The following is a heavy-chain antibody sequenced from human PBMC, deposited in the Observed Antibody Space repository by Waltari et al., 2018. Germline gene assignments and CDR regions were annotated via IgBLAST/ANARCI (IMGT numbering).Heavy chain of an antibody. Sequence: QVQLVQSGAELKKPGASVKVSCRASGYTFTDNYMFWVRQAPGQGLEVRGWFGPNSGDTTYAKSFHGRVTVTRDTSISTTYMELTTLTSGDTAVYYCARVQFEFNWEWYFDLWGRGTLVSVSS. CDR3: ARVQFEFNWEWYFDL. D-gene: IGHD7-27*01. V-gene: IGHV1-2*02. J-gene: IGHJ2*01. CDR2: FGPNSGDT. CDR1: GYTFTDNY.